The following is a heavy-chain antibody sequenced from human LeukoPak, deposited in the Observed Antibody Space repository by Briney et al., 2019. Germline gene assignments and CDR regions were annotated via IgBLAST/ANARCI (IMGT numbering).Heavy chain of an antibody. Sequence: GGSLRLSCAASGFTFSNAWMNWVRQAPGKGLEWVGRIKSKTDGGTTDYAAPVKGRFTISRDDSKNTLYLQMNSLKTEDTAVYYCTTAYCGGDCYFFRDAFDIWGQGTVVTVSS. J-gene: IGHJ3*02. D-gene: IGHD2-21*02. CDR2: IKSKTDGGTT. CDR3: TTAYCGGDCYFFRDAFDI. V-gene: IGHV3-15*07. CDR1: GFTFSNAW.